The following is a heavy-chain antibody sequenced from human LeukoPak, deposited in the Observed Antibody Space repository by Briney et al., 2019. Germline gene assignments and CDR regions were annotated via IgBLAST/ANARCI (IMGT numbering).Heavy chain of an antibody. J-gene: IGHJ3*02. CDR2: IWYDGSNK. V-gene: IGHV3-33*01. Sequence: PGRSLRLSCAASGFTFSNYGIHWVRQAPGKGLEWVALIWYDGSNKKYADSVKGRFTISRDNSKNTLSLQLNSLRAEDTAVYYCARRDFDAFDIWGRGTMVTVSS. CDR3: ARRDFDAFDI. D-gene: IGHD3-3*01. CDR1: GFTFSNYG.